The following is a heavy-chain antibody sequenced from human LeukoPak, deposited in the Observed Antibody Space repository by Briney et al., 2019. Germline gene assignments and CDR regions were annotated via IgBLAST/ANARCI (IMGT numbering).Heavy chain of an antibody. J-gene: IGHJ4*02. CDR2: IRYDGSNK. Sequence: GGSLRLSCAASGFTFSSYGMHWVRQAPGKGLEWVAFIRYDGSNKYYADSVKGRFTISRDNSKNTLYLQMNSLRAEDTAVYYCAKDPEDIVVVPAAIRGGSWGQGTLVTVSS. CDR1: GFTFSSYG. CDR3: AKDPEDIVVVPAAIRGGS. V-gene: IGHV3-30*02. D-gene: IGHD2-2*02.